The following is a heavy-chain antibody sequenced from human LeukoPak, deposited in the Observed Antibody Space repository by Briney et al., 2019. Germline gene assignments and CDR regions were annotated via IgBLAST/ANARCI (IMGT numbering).Heavy chain of an antibody. Sequence: ASVKVSCKASGYTFTSYDINWVRQATGQGLEWMGWMNPNSGNTGYAQKFQGRVTMTRNTSISTAYMELSSLRSEDTAVYYCARDQGYQLLYGNYYYYGMDVWGKGTTVTVSS. D-gene: IGHD2-2*02. CDR1: GYTFTSYD. V-gene: IGHV1-8*01. J-gene: IGHJ6*04. CDR2: MNPNSGNT. CDR3: ARDQGYQLLYGNYYYYGMDV.